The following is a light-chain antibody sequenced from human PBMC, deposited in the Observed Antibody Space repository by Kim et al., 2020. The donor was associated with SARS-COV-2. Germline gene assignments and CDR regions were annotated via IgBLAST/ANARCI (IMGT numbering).Light chain of an antibody. CDR3: CSYAGSHTST. Sequence: QSALTQPRSVSGSPGQSVTISCTGTTSDVGVYDYVSWYKQEPGKAPKLIIYDVTKRPSGVPDRFSGSKSGITASLTFSGLQADDEADYYCCSYAGSHTSTFGGGTKLTVL. CDR2: DVT. V-gene: IGLV2-11*01. CDR1: TSDVGVYDY. J-gene: IGLJ3*02.